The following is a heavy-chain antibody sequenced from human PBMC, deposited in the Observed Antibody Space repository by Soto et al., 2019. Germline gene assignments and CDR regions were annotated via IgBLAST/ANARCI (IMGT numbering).Heavy chain of an antibody. V-gene: IGHV3-23*01. CDR2: ISGSGGST. Sequence: GGSLRLSCAASGFTFSSYAMSWVRQAPGKGLEWVSAISGSGGSTYYADSVKGRFAISRDNSKNTLYLQMNSLRAEDTAVYYCAKDGGSYYFIDYWGQGTLVTVSS. CDR3: AKDGGSYYFIDY. CDR1: GFTFSSYA. D-gene: IGHD1-26*01. J-gene: IGHJ4*02.